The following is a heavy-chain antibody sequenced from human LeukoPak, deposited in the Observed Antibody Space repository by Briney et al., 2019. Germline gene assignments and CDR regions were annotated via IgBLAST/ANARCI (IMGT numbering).Heavy chain of an antibody. V-gene: IGHV4-39*07. CDR3: VGTGFGLVYFDS. D-gene: IGHD3/OR15-3a*01. CDR2: IYYSGST. Sequence: TSETLSLTCTVSGGSISSSSYYWGWIRQPPGKGLEWIGSIYYSGSTYYNPSLKSRVTISVDTSKDQVSLKLTSVTAADTAMYYCVGTGFGLVYFDSWGQGTLVSVSS. J-gene: IGHJ4*02. CDR1: GGSISSSSYY.